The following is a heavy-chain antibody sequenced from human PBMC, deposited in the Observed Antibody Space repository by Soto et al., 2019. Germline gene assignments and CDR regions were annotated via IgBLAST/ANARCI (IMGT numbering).Heavy chain of an antibody. J-gene: IGHJ4*02. V-gene: IGHV4-59*08. Sequence: SETLSLTCTVSGGSLSSYYWSWIRQPPGKGLEWIGYIYYSGSTNYNPSLKSRVTISVNTSKNQFSLKLSSVTAADTAVYYCARRYGYSFDYWGQGTPVTVSS. CDR1: GGSLSSYY. CDR2: IYYSGST. CDR3: ARRYGYSFDY. D-gene: IGHD1-1*01.